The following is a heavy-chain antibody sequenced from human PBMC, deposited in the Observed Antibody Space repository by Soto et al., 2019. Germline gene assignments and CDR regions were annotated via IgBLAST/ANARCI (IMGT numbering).Heavy chain of an antibody. V-gene: IGHV3-23*01. D-gene: IGHD3-3*01. CDR3: ANLRFLEWLRPNYSYGMDV. J-gene: IGHJ6*02. CDR2: ISGSGGST. Sequence: GGSLRLSCAASGFTFSSYAMSWVRQAPGQGLEWVSAISGSGGSTYYADSVKGRFTISRDNSKNTLYLQINSLRAEVTAVYDCANLRFLEWLRPNYSYGMDVWGQGTTVTVSS. CDR1: GFTFSSYA.